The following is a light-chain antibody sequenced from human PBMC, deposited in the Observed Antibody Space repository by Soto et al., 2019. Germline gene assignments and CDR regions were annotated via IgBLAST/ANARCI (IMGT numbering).Light chain of an antibody. CDR2: GAS. CDR3: QQYNNWPPVT. V-gene: IGKV3-15*01. J-gene: IGKJ1*01. CDR1: QSVSSN. Sequence: EIVMTQSPATLSVSPGERATLSCRASQSVSSNLAWYQQKPGQAPRLLIYGASTRATGIPARFSGSGSGTEFTLTISSLQSEDFAVYSCQQYNNWPPVTFGQRTKVDIK.